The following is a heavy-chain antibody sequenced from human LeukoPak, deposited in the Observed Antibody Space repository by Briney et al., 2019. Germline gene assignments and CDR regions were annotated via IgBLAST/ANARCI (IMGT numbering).Heavy chain of an antibody. CDR3: ARDNPLGYCSSTSCRDAFDI. CDR1: GFTFSRYT. CDR2: ISSSSSYI. Sequence: PGGSLRLSCAPSGFTFSRYTMNWVRQAPGKGLEWVSSISSSSSYIYYADSVKGRFTISRDNAKNSLYLQTNSLRAEDTAVYYCARDNPLGYCSSTSCRDAFDIWGQGAMVTVSS. V-gene: IGHV3-21*01. J-gene: IGHJ3*02. D-gene: IGHD2-2*01.